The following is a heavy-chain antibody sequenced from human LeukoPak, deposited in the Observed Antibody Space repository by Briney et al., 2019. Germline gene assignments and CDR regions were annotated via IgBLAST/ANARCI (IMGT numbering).Heavy chain of an antibody. Sequence: GGSLRISCVASGVRLSSFWRHWVRQAPGKGLVWVSRIKYDGTTTSYADSVKGRFTVSRDNAKNTLYLEMNNLRVEDTAVYYCAKSDWIETRGQGTLVTVSS. CDR2: IKYDGTTT. CDR1: GVRLSSFW. CDR3: AKSDWIET. V-gene: IGHV3-74*01. J-gene: IGHJ5*02. D-gene: IGHD3-3*01.